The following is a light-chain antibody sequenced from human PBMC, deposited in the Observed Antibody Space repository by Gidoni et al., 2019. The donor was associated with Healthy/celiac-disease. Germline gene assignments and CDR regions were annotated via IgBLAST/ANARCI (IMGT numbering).Light chain of an antibody. CDR3: AAWDDSLNGYV. V-gene: IGLV1-36*01. CDR1: SSNIGNNA. J-gene: IGLJ1*01. Sequence: QSVLTQPPSVSEAPRPRVTISCSGSSSNIGNNAVNWYQQLPGKAPKLLIYYDDLLPSGVADRFSGSKSGTSASLAISGLQSEDEADYDCAAWDDSLNGYVFGTGTKVTVL. CDR2: YDD.